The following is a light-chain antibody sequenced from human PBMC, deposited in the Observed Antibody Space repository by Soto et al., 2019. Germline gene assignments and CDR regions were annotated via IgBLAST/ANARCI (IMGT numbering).Light chain of an antibody. Sequence: QSVLTQPASVSGSPGQSITISCTGTSSDVGSYNLVSWCQQHPGKAPKLMIYEVSKRPSGVSNRFSGSKSGNTASLTISGLQAEDEADYYCCSYAGSSTHVVFGGGTKVTVL. CDR3: CSYAGSSTHVV. V-gene: IGLV2-23*02. CDR2: EVS. J-gene: IGLJ2*01. CDR1: SSDVGSYNL.